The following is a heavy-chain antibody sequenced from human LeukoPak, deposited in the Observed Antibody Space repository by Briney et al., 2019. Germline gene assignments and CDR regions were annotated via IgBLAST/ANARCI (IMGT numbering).Heavy chain of an antibody. CDR3: ARDRRGGIIAAAGLFDY. Sequence: ASVKVSCKTSGYTFTNYYMHWVRQAPGQGLEWMGIINPTGGSTSYAQKFQGRVTMTRDTSTSTVYMELSSLRSEDTALYYCARDRRGGIIAAAGLFDYWGQGTLVTVSS. CDR2: INPTGGST. D-gene: IGHD6-13*01. J-gene: IGHJ4*02. CDR1: GYTFTNYY. V-gene: IGHV1-46*01.